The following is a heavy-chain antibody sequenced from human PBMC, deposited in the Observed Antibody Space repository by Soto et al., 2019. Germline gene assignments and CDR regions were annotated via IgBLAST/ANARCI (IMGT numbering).Heavy chain of an antibody. CDR2: IKSKTDAGTT. Sequence: GRSLRLCCAASGFTFSNAWMSWVRQAPGKGLEWVGRIKSKTDAGTTDYAAPVKDRFTISRDDSKNLLCLQMNSLKTENKAVNYCTKDRGHNYSPAISIYCFHCWGPGTLATV. CDR3: TKDRGHNYSPAISIYCFHC. CDR1: GFTFSNAW. J-gene: IGHJ4*02. D-gene: IGHD4-4*01. V-gene: IGHV3-15*01.